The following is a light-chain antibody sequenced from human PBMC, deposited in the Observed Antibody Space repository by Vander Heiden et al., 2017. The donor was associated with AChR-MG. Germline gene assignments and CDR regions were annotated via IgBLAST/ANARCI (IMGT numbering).Light chain of an antibody. CDR2: DIN. Sequence: QSALTQPRSVSQSLGQPVTISCTGTRREIGGYDHVSWYQQYPGKVPKLIIHDINRRPSGVPDRFSGSKSGNTASLTISGLQADDEADYYCCSYAGDSYVFGTGTKVTVL. CDR1: RREIGGYDH. V-gene: IGLV2-11*01. J-gene: IGLJ1*01. CDR3: CSYAGDSYV.